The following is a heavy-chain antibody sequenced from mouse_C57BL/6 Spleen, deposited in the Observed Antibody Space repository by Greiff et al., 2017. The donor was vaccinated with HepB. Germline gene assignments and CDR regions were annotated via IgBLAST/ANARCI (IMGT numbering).Heavy chain of an antibody. CDR1: GYTFTSYG. V-gene: IGHV1-81*01. CDR2: IYPRSGNT. Sequence: QVQLQQSGAELARPGASVKLSCKASGYTFTSYGISWVKQRTGQGLEWIGEIYPRSGNTYYNEKFKGKATLTADKSSSTAYMELRSLTSEDSAVYFCARGFLSRDLLCPFAYWGQGTLVTVSA. J-gene: IGHJ3*01. D-gene: IGHD2-1*01. CDR3: ARGFLSRDLLCPFAY.